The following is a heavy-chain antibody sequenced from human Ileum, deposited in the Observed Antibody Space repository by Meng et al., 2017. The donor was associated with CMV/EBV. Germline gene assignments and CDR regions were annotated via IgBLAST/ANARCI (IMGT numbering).Heavy chain of an antibody. CDR2: IKPHSGDT. D-gene: IGHD5-12*01. CDR1: GYTFTDYY. CDR3: AREIIMAARAFGY. Sequence: QGQLGQSGMEVKKPGASVKVSCKASGYTFTDYYMHWVRQAPGQGLEWMGWIKPHSGDTKYEKKFQGRVTMTSDTSISTVYMELTRLTPDDTAIYYCAREIIMAARAFGYWGQGTLVTVSS. V-gene: IGHV1-2*02. J-gene: IGHJ4*02.